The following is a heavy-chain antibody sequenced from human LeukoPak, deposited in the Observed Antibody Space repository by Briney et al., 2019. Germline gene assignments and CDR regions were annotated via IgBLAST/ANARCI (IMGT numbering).Heavy chain of an antibody. CDR3: GPANSGNYAEIDY. CDR2: ISTTGNYI. V-gene: IGHV3-21*01. Sequence: GGSLRLSCAASGFTFSSYNMNWVRQAPGKGLEWVPCISTTGNYIYYADSVKGRFTISRDNAKNSLYLQMNSLRAEDTAVYYCGPANSGNYAEIDYWGQGTLVTVSS. CDR1: GFTFSSYN. J-gene: IGHJ4*02. D-gene: IGHD1-26*01.